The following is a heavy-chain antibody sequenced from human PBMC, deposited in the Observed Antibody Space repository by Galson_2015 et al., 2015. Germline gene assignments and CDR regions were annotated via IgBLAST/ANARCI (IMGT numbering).Heavy chain of an antibody. D-gene: IGHD3-22*01. Sequence: GESTFYADSVKGRFTISRDNSKNTLYLQMNSLRAEDTAVYYCAGDYYYDSSGNTDAFDVWGQGTMVTVSS. CDR2: GEST. CDR3: AGDYYYDSSGNTDAFDV. J-gene: IGHJ3*01. V-gene: IGHV3-53*01.